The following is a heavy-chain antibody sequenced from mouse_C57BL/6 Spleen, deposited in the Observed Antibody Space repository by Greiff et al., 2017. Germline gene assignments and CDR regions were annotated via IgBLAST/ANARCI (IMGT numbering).Heavy chain of an antibody. CDR3: AYDYDVDYFDY. Sequence: QVQLQQSGAELVKPGASVKLSCKASGYTFTSYWMHWVKQRPGQGLEWIGMIHPNSGSTNYNEKFKSKATLTVEKSSSTAYMQLSSLTSEDSAVYYCAYDYDVDYFDYWGLGTTLTVSS. D-gene: IGHD2-4*01. V-gene: IGHV1-64*01. J-gene: IGHJ2*01. CDR2: IHPNSGST. CDR1: GYTFTSYW.